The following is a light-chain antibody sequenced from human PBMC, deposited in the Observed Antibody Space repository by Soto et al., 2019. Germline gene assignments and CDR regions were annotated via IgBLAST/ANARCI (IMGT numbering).Light chain of an antibody. CDR1: SSNIGAGFD. V-gene: IGLV1-40*01. CDR2: DNN. CDR3: QSHDSSLSGWV. Sequence: QSVLTQPPSVSGAPGQRVTISCTGSSSNIGAGFDVHWYQQLPGTAPKLLIYDNNNRPSGVPDRFAGSKSGTPASLAITGLQAEDEADYYCQSHDSSLSGWVFGTGTKLTVL. J-gene: IGLJ1*01.